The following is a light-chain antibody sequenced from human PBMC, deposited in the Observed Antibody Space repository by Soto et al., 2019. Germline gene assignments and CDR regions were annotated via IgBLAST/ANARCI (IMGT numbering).Light chain of an antibody. CDR2: DVS. V-gene: IGLV2-14*01. CDR1: ISDVGGYDY. CDR3: SSYKTSSTYV. Sequence: QSVLTQPASVSGSPGQSITISCTGTISDVGGYDYVSWYQQHPGKAPKLMIYDVSNRPSGVSNRFSGSKSGNTASLTISGLQADDEADYYCSSYKTSSTYVFGPGTKVTVL. J-gene: IGLJ1*01.